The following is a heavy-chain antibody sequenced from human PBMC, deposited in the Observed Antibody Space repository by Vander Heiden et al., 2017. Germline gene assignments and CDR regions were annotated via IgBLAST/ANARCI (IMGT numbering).Heavy chain of an antibody. CDR3: ARDLLVAATPFPFDP. CDR2: IYYSGST. V-gene: IGHV4-59*11. J-gene: IGHJ5*02. D-gene: IGHD2-15*01. CDR1: GGSISSHY. Sequence: QVPLQESGPGLVKPSETLSLTCPVPGGSISSHYWSWIRQPPVKVLEWIGYIYYSGSTNYNPSLKSRVTISVDTSKNQFSLKLSSVTAADTAVYYCARDLLVAATPFPFDPWGQGTLVTVSS.